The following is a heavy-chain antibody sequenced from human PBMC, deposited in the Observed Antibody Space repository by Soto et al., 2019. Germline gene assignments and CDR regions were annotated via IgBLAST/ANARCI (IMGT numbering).Heavy chain of an antibody. CDR1: GGTISSYD. V-gene: IGHV4-59*08. D-gene: IGHD2-15*01. CDR2: IYYSGST. CDR3: ARRGYCSGGSCFDY. J-gene: IGHJ4*02. Sequence: SETLCLTCTVAGGTISSYDWSWIRQTPGKGLEWIGYIYYSGSTNYNPSLKSRVTISVDTSKNQFSLKLSSVTAADTAVYYCARRGYCSGGSCFDYWGQGTLVTVSS.